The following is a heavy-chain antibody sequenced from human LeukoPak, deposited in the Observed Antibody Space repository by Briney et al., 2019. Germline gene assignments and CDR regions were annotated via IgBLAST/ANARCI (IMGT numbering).Heavy chain of an antibody. Sequence: GGSLRLSCAASGFTFSTYAMTWVRQAPGKGLEWVSLISGTGGSTYYADSVKGRFTISRDNSKNTLYLQMNSLRAEDTAVYYCAKMVITTTAFDYWGQGTLVTVSS. V-gene: IGHV3-23*01. CDR2: ISGTGGST. CDR1: GFTFSTYA. CDR3: AKMVITTTAFDY. D-gene: IGHD3-22*01. J-gene: IGHJ4*02.